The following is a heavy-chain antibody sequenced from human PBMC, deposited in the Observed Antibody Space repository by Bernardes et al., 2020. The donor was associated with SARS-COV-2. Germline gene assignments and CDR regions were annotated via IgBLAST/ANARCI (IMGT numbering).Heavy chain of an antibody. V-gene: IGHV1-18*01. CDR2: VSDYNGNP. CDR3: ARDRDPEHCLGTSCYNDDRCDY. Sequence: ASVKVSCKTSGYTFTSHAISWVRQVPGQGLEWVGWVSDYNGNPTYAQKVQGRVTLTTDPSTSTAYMELRSLTSDDTAVYYCARDRDPEHCLGTSCYNDDRCDYWGQGTLVTVSS. CDR1: GYTFTSHA. D-gene: IGHD2-2*02. J-gene: IGHJ4*02.